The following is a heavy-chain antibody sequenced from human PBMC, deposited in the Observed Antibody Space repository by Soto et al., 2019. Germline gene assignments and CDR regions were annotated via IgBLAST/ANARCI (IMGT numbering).Heavy chain of an antibody. CDR2: ISTYNGKT. CDR3: ARLLTEGVTYREDAFDI. Sequence: HVQLVQSGGEVKKPGASVKVSCKASGYTFTSHGISWVRQAPGQGLEWMGWISTYNGKTDYAQKLQGRVTMPADTRTTTGYLELRSLRSDDTAVYYCARLLTEGVTYREDAFDIWGQGTKVTVSS. V-gene: IGHV1-18*01. D-gene: IGHD3-9*01. J-gene: IGHJ3*02. CDR1: GYTFTSHG.